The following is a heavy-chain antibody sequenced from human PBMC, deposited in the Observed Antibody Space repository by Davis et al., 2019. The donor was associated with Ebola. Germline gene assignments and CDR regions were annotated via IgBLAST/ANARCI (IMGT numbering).Heavy chain of an antibody. D-gene: IGHD6-13*01. J-gene: IGHJ4*02. Sequence: AASVKVSCKASGYTFTGYYMHWVRQAPGQSLEWMGWINLNSGGTNYAQKFQGRVTVTRDTSIRTVYMELSRLRSDDTAVYYCTRGAYSSSWGLFDYWSQGTLVTVSS. CDR3: TRGAYSSSWGLFDY. CDR1: GYTFTGYY. V-gene: IGHV1-2*02. CDR2: INLNSGGT.